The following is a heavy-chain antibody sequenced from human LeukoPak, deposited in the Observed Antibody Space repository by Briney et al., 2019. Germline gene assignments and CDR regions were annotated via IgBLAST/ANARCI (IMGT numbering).Heavy chain of an antibody. D-gene: IGHD6-6*01. CDR3: ARDQRVTGRPDIDY. CDR2: ISSDGSNT. Sequence: GGSLRLSCAASGFTFRNHWMHWVRQTPGKGLVWVSRISSDGSNTTYADSVKGRFTISRDNAKNTLYLQMNNLRAEDTAMYYCARDQRVTGRPDIDYWGQGTLVIVSS. CDR1: GFTFRNHW. V-gene: IGHV3-74*03. J-gene: IGHJ4*02.